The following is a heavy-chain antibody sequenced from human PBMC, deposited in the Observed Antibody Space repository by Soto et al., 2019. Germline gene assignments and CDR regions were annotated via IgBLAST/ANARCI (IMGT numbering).Heavy chain of an antibody. V-gene: IGHV4-4*02. Sequence: QVQLQESGPGLVKPSGTLSLTCTVSNASISSRKWWTWVRQTPGKGLEWIGEIYHSGSINHNPSLQTRVTRSVDKSNNQFSLKMTSVTAADTAVYYCASKFGELLADAFDIWGQGTVVTVSS. CDR3: ASKFGELLADAFDI. D-gene: IGHD3-10*01. J-gene: IGHJ3*02. CDR2: IYHSGSI. CDR1: NASISSRKW.